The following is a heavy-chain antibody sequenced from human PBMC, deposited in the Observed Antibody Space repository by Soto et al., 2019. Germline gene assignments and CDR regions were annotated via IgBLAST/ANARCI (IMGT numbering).Heavy chain of an antibody. CDR2: INPSGGST. V-gene: IGHV1-46*01. CDR3: ARPCPMYCTNDYYYGMDV. D-gene: IGHD2-8*01. CDR1: GYTFTSYY. Sequence: ASVKVSCKASGYTFTSYYMHWVRQAPGQGLEWMGIINPSGGSTSYAQKFQGRVTMTRDTSTSTVYMELSSLRSEDTAVYYCARPCPMYCTNDYYYGMDVWGQGTTVTVSS. J-gene: IGHJ6*02.